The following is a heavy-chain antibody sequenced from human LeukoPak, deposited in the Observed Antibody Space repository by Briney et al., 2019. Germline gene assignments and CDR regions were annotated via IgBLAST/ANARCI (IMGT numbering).Heavy chain of an antibody. CDR3: AREPHCSGGSCSSAPLDY. Sequence: ASLKLSCTASGVTFSTYAISWVRQAPGHGLEWMGGIIPIVGTANYAQKFQGRVTITADESTSTAYMERSSLRSEDTSVYYCAREPHCSGGSCSSAPLDYWGQGTLVTVSS. CDR2: IIPIVGTA. V-gene: IGHV1-69*01. CDR1: GVTFSTYA. J-gene: IGHJ4*02. D-gene: IGHD2-15*01.